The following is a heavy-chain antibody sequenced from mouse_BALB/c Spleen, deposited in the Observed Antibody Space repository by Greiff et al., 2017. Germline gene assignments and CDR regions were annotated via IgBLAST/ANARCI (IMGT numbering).Heavy chain of an antibody. D-gene: IGHD2-1*01. CDR2: ISSGSSTI. CDR3: ARGGSYYGNYNAMDY. CDR1: GFTFSSFG. V-gene: IGHV5-17*02. J-gene: IGHJ4*01. Sequence: EVMLVESGGGLVQPGGSRKLSCAASGFTFSSFGMHWVRQAPEKGLEWVAYISSGSSTIYYADTVKGRFTISRDNPKNTLFLQMTSLRSEDTAMYYCARGGSYYGNYNAMDYWGQGTSVTVSS.